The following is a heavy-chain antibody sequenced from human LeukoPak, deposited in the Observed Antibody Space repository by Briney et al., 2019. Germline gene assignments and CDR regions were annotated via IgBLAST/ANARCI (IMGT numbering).Heavy chain of an antibody. CDR3: ARGGITMTSGFPLVY. CDR1: GYTFTSSY. CDR2: IKPSGGST. D-gene: IGHD3-3*01. Sequence: ASVKVSCQASGYTFTSSYMHWVRQAAGQRLEWMGIIKPSGGSTSYAQKFQGRVTMTRDTSTSTVYMELSSLKSEDTAVYYCARGGITMTSGFPLVYWGQGTLVTVSS. J-gene: IGHJ4*02. V-gene: IGHV1-46*01.